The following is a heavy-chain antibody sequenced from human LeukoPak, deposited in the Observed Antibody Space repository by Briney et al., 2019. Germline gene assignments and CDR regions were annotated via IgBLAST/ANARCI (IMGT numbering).Heavy chain of an antibody. CDR3: ARAPYGERGGSDY. CDR2: ISTTTSAI. D-gene: IGHD4-17*01. CDR1: WFTFSTYI. Sequence: GALRLSCAAPWFTFSTYIMNWGRPAPRKGGGGVSYISTTTSAIYYADSVKGRFTVSRDNAKSSLYLQMNSLRADDTAVYYCARAPYGERGGSDYWGQGTLVTVSS. J-gene: IGHJ4*02. V-gene: IGHV3-48*01.